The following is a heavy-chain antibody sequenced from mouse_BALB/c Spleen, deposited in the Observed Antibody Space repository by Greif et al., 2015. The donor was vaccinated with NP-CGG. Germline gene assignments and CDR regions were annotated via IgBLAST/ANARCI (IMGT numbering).Heavy chain of an antibody. D-gene: IGHD1-1*01. CDR3: ALSTVVAPDY. Sequence: EVQLQQSGAELVRPGALVKLSCKASGFNIKDYYMHWVKQRPEQGLEWIGWIDPENGNTIYDPKFQGKASITADTSSNTAYLQLSSLTSEDTAVYYCALSTVVAPDYWGQGTTLTVSS. CDR1: GFNIKDYY. CDR2: IDPENGNT. V-gene: IGHV14-1*02. J-gene: IGHJ2*01.